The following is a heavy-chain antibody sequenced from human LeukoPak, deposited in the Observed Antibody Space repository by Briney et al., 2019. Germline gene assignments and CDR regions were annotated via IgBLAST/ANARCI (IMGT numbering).Heavy chain of an antibody. CDR3: ARYLVGPLVGSYYSHYMDV. D-gene: IGHD2-2*01. CDR2: IYTSGGT. Sequence: SETLSLTCTVSGGSISSGSYYWSWIRQPAGKGLEWIGRIYTSGGTNYNPSLKSRITISVDTSKNQFSLKLSSVTAAATAVYYCARYLVGPLVGSYYSHYMDVWGKGTTVTISS. V-gene: IGHV4-61*02. CDR1: GGSISSGSYY. J-gene: IGHJ6*03.